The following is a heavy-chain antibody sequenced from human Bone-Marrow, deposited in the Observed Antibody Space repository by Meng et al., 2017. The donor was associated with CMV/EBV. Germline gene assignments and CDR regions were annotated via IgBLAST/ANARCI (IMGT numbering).Heavy chain of an antibody. Sequence: ASVKVSCKASGYTFTSYDINWVRQATGQGLEWMGWINPNSGGTNYAQKFQGRVTMTRDTSISTAYMELSRLRSDDTAVYYCARDWEYYYDSSGYAGGAFDIWGQGTMVTVSS. J-gene: IGHJ3*02. CDR1: GYTFTSYD. V-gene: IGHV1-2*02. CDR3: ARDWEYYYDSSGYAGGAFDI. D-gene: IGHD3-22*01. CDR2: INPNSGGT.